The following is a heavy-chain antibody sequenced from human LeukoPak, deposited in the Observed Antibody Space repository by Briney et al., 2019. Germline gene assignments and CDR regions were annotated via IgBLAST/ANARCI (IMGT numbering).Heavy chain of an antibody. V-gene: IGHV3-15*01. J-gene: IGHJ4*02. CDR3: TTDASYSSGWYQSYYFDY. CDR1: GFTFSNAW. Sequence: GGSLRLSCAASGFTFSNAWMSWVRQAPGKGLEWVGRIKSKTDGGTTDYAAPVKGRFTISRDDSKNTLYLQMNSLNTEDTAVYYCTTDASYSSGWYQSYYFDYWGQGTLVTVSS. CDR2: IKSKTDGGTT. D-gene: IGHD6-19*01.